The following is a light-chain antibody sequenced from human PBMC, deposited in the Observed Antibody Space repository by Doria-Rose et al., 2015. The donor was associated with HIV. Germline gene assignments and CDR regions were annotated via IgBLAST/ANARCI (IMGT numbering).Light chain of an antibody. CDR1: QSFSSTY. CDR2: DGS. V-gene: IGKV3-20*01. J-gene: IGKJ1*01. Sequence: EIVMTQSPGTLSLSPGERATLSCRASQSFSSTYLAWYQQKPGQAPSLLIYDGSTRATSIPDRFSASGSGTDFTLTINRLEPEDFALYYCHQYGTSWTFGQGTKAEI. CDR3: HQYGTSWT.